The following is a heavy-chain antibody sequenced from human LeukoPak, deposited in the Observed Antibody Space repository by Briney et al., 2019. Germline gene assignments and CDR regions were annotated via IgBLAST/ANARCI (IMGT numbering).Heavy chain of an antibody. J-gene: IGHJ4*02. V-gene: IGHV3-23*01. Sequence: ETGGSLRLSCAASGFTFSSYAMSWVRQAPGKGLEWVSAISGSGGSTYYADSVKGRFTISRDNAKNSLYLQMNSLRAEDTAVYYCARDVTPNDYWGQGTLVTVSS. CDR1: GFTFSSYA. CDR2: ISGSGGST. D-gene: IGHD3-16*01. CDR3: ARDVTPNDY.